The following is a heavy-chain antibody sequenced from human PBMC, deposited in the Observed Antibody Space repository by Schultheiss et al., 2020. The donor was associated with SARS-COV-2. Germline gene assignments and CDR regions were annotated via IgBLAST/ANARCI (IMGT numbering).Heavy chain of an antibody. CDR1: GGTFSSYA. CDR2: IIPIFGTA. V-gene: IGHV1-69*13. CDR3: AKDRGYSQYYFDY. Sequence: SVKVSCKASGGTFSSYAISWVRQAPGQGLEWMGGIIPIFGTANYAQKFQGRVTITADESTSTAYMELSSLRSEDTAVYYCAKDRGYSQYYFDYWGQGTLVTVSS. D-gene: IGHD5-18*01. J-gene: IGHJ4*02.